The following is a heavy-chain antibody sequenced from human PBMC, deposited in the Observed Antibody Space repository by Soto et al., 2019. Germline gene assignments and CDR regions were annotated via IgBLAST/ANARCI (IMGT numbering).Heavy chain of an antibody. CDR2: ISGSGTIT. Sequence: EVQLLESGGGLVQPGGSLRLSCAASGFPFSSRAMSWVRQAPGKGLEWVSAISGSGTITYYADSVKGRFTISRDTSKNTFYLQMISLRADDTAVYYCAEWARYCSGADCRAWGQGTLVTVSS. CDR1: GFPFSSRA. D-gene: IGHD2-15*01. J-gene: IGHJ5*02. V-gene: IGHV3-23*01. CDR3: AEWARYCSGADCRA.